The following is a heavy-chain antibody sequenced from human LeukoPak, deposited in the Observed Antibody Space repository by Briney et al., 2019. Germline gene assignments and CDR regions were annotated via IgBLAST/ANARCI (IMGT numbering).Heavy chain of an antibody. CDR2: ISSSSSYI. CDR1: GFTYSSYS. D-gene: IGHD2-2*01. V-gene: IGHV3-21*01. J-gene: IGHJ3*02. Sequence: GGSLRLSCAASGFTYSSYSMNWVRQAPGKGLEWVSSISSSSSYIYYADSVKGRFTISRDNAKNSLYLQMNSLRAEDTAVYYCAKAMRDIVVVPAALLDAFDIWGQGTMVTVSS. CDR3: AKAMRDIVVVPAALLDAFDI.